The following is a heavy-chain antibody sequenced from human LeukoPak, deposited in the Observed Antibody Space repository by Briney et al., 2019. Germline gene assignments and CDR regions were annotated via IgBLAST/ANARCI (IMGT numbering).Heavy chain of an antibody. CDR3: ARVVTGTTYLRLYYFDS. CDR1: GFTVSNNY. J-gene: IGHJ4*02. D-gene: IGHD1-7*01. Sequence: AGGSLRLSCAASGFTVSNNYMSWVRQTPGKGLEWVSRINSGGSGTSYADSVEGRFTISRDTSKNTLYLQMNSLRAEDTAVYFCARVVTGTTYLRLYYFDSWGQGTLVTVSS. CDR2: INSGGSGT. V-gene: IGHV3-53*01.